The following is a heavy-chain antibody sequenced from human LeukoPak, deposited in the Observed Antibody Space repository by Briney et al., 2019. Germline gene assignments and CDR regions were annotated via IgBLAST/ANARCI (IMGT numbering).Heavy chain of an antibody. J-gene: IGHJ3*02. Sequence: GGSLRLSCAASGFTFSSYSMNWVRQAPGKGLEWVSSISSSSSYIYYADSVKGRFTSSRDNAKNSLYLQMNSLRAEDTAVYYCARSTYSWNPLSAFDIWGQRTMVTLSP. CDR1: GFTFSSYS. CDR3: ARSTYSWNPLSAFDI. D-gene: IGHD1-1*01. CDR2: ISSSSSYI. V-gene: IGHV3-21*01.